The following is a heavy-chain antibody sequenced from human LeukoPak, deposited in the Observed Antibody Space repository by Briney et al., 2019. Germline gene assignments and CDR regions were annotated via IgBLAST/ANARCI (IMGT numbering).Heavy chain of an antibody. CDR3: ARAGHYCSSTSCYSGYYGMDV. Sequence: SETLTLTCTVSGGSISSDGFYWLWNPQHPGKGLVWIMYIYYSGSTYYNPSLKGRVTISVDTSKSQFSLKLRSVTGADTVVYYCARAGHYCSSTSCYSGYYGMDVWGQGTTVTVSS. V-gene: IGHV4-31*03. D-gene: IGHD2-2*02. CDR2: IYYSGST. CDR1: GGSISSDGFY. J-gene: IGHJ6*02.